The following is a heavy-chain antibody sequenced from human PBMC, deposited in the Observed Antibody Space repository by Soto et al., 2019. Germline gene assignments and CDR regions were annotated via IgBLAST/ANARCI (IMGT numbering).Heavy chain of an antibody. CDR3: ARAGLGEGGRFGETIYYYYGMDV. J-gene: IGHJ6*02. CDR2: IWYDGSNK. Sequence: GGSLRLSCAASGFTFSSYGMHWVRQAPGKGLEWVAVIWYDGSNKYYADSVKGRFTISRDNSKNTLYLQMNSLRAEDTAVYYCARAGLGEGGRFGETIYYYYGMDVWGQGTTVTVSS. V-gene: IGHV3-33*01. D-gene: IGHD3-10*01. CDR1: GFTFSSYG.